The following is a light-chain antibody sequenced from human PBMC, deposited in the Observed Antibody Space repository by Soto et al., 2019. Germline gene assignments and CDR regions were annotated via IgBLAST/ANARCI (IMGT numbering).Light chain of an antibody. J-gene: IGKJ1*01. V-gene: IGKV3-20*01. CDR1: QSVGSNY. Sequence: IVLTQSPGTLSLSPGERATLSCRASQSVGSNYLAWFQQKPGQAPRILIFAASSRATGIPGRFSGSGSGSDFTLTISRLEPEDFAVYYCQQYGTSPWTFGQGTKVEI. CDR2: AAS. CDR3: QQYGTSPWT.